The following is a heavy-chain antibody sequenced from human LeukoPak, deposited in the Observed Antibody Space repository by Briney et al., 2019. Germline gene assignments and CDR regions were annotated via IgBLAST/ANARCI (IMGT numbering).Heavy chain of an antibody. D-gene: IGHD4-17*01. V-gene: IGHV1-18*01. J-gene: IGHJ4*02. CDR1: GYTFTSYG. CDR3: ARHPHYGDYVGFLDY. CDR2: ISVYNDDV. Sequence: ASVKVSCKASGYTFTSYGIGWVRQAPGQGLEWMGRISVYNDDVKYAQKFQGRVTMITDTSTSTAYMELRSLRSDDTAVYFCARHPHYGDYVGFLDYWGQGTLVTVSS.